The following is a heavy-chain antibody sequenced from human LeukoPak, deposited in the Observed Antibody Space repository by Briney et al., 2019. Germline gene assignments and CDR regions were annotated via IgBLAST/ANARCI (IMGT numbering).Heavy chain of an antibody. D-gene: IGHD2-2*01. CDR3: ARDQGYCSSTSCRYFDC. V-gene: IGHV4-30-2*01. CDR1: GGSISSGGYY. Sequence: PSETLSLTCTVSGGSISSGGYYWSWIRQPPGKGLEWIGYIYQSGSTYYNPSLTSRVTISVDRSKNQFSLKVSSVTAADTAVYYCARDQGYCSSTSCRYFDCWGQGTLVTVSS. CDR2: IYQSGST. J-gene: IGHJ4*02.